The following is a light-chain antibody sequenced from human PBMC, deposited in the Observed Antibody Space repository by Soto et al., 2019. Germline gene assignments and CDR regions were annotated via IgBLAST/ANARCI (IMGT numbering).Light chain of an antibody. Sequence: EIVMTPSAATLSVSPREGTTLYRRASQSVSSNLAGYQHKTGQAPRLLIFGASIRATGIPARLSGSVSGAEFSLSITARESDGLAMYCFLHYSNWPLSCGGGTKVVIK. J-gene: IGKJ4*01. CDR2: GAS. CDR3: LHYSNWPLS. CDR1: QSVSSN. V-gene: IGKV3-15*01.